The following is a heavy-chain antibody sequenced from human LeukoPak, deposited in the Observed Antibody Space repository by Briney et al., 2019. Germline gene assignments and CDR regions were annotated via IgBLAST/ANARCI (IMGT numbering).Heavy chain of an antibody. CDR2: ISWDGGST. D-gene: IGHD2/OR15-2a*01. V-gene: IGHV3-43D*03. CDR3: ASNRLPWGTDV. Sequence: PGGSLRLSCAASGFTFDDYAMHWVRQAPGKGLEWVSLISWDGGSTYYADSVKGRFTISRDNSKNSLYLQMNNVRAEDTAVYYCASNRLPWGTDVWGQGTTVTVSS. J-gene: IGHJ6*02. CDR1: GFTFDDYA.